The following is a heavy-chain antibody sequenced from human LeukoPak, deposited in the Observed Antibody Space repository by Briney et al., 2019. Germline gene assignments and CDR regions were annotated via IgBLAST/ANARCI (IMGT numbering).Heavy chain of an antibody. CDR2: ISSSSSYI. D-gene: IGHD2-15*01. Sequence: TGGSLRLSCAASGFTFSSYSMNWVRQAPGKGLEWVSSISSSSSYIYYADSVKGRFTISRDNAKNSLYLQMSSLRAEDTAVYYCARDFGGYCSGGSCYSGWSDYWGQGTLVTVSS. V-gene: IGHV3-21*01. CDR3: ARDFGGYCSGGSCYSGWSDY. CDR1: GFTFSSYS. J-gene: IGHJ4*02.